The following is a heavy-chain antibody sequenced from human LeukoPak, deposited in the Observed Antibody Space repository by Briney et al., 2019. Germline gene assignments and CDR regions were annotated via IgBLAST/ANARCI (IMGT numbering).Heavy chain of an antibody. Sequence: PGGSLRLSCAASGFTFSSYSMNWVRQAPGKGLEWISSISSSSSYIYYADSVRGRFTISRDNAKNSLYLQMNSLRAEDTAVYYCAREGKSYYYDSSGPKKAFDIWGQGTMVTVSS. D-gene: IGHD3-22*01. V-gene: IGHV3-21*01. CDR2: ISSSSSYI. J-gene: IGHJ3*02. CDR1: GFTFSSYS. CDR3: AREGKSYYYDSSGPKKAFDI.